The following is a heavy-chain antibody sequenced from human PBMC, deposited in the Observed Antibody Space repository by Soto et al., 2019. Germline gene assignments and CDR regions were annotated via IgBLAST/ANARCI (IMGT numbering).Heavy chain of an antibody. Sequence: GGPLRLSCAASGFTFSDYYMSWIRQAPGKGLEWVSYISSSSSCTNYADSVKGRFTISRDNAKNSLYLQMNSLRAEDTAVYYCARLRNLGYSSGWLPPFDYWGQGTLVTVSS. V-gene: IGHV3-11*03. CDR2: ISSSSSCT. CDR1: GFTFSDYY. J-gene: IGHJ4*02. D-gene: IGHD6-19*01. CDR3: ARLRNLGYSSGWLPPFDY.